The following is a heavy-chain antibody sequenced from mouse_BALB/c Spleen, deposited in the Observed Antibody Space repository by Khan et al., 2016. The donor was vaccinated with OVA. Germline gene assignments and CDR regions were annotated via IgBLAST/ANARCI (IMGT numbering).Heavy chain of an antibody. J-gene: IGHJ2*01. V-gene: IGHV14-3*02. CDR3: ARSNYRYGYFDY. Sequence: VQLQQSWAELVKPGASVKLSCTASGFNIKDTYMHWVKQRPEQGLEWIGRIDPANGNTKYDPKFQGKATITADTSSNTAYLQLSSLTSEDTAVYYCARSNYRYGYFDYWGQGTTLTVSS. CDR2: IDPANGNT. CDR1: GFNIKDTY. D-gene: IGHD2-14*01.